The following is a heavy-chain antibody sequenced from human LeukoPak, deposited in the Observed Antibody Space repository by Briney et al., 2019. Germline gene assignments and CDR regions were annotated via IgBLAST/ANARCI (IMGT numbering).Heavy chain of an antibody. CDR1: GFTFSSYW. CDR3: AILWWHRVDY. J-gene: IGHJ4*02. D-gene: IGHD2-15*01. Sequence: GGSLRLSCAASGFTFSSYWMHWVRQAPGKGLVWVSRINSDGSSTGYADSVKGRFTISRDNVKNTLYLQMSSLRAEDTAVYYCAILWWHRVDYWGQGTLVTVSS. CDR2: INSDGSST. V-gene: IGHV3-74*01.